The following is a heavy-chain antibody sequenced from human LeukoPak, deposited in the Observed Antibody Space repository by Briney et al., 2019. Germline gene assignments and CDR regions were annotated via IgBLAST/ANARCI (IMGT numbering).Heavy chain of an antibody. CDR1: GGTFSSYT. J-gene: IGHJ4*02. CDR3: ARMGHSGSPFDY. D-gene: IGHD1-26*01. V-gene: IGHV1-69*02. Sequence: SVKVSCKASGGTFSSYTISWVRQAPGQGLEWMGRIIPIFGIANYAQKFQGRVTITADKSTSTAYMELSSLRSEDTAVYYCARMGHSGSPFDYWGQGTLVTVSS. CDR2: IIPIFGIA.